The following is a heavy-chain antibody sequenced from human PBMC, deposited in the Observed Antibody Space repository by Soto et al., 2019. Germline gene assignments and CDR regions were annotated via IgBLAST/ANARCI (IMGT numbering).Heavy chain of an antibody. J-gene: IGHJ6*02. V-gene: IGHV3-53*02. CDR1: GFTVSSNY. CDR3: ARDPPATRHGMDV. Sequence: EVQLVETGGGLIQPGGSLRLSCAASGFTVSSNYMSWVRQAPGKGLEWVSVIYSGGSTYYADSVRGRFTISRDNSKNTLYLQMKSLRAEDTPVYYCARDPPATRHGMDVWGQGTTVTVSS. CDR2: IYSGGST.